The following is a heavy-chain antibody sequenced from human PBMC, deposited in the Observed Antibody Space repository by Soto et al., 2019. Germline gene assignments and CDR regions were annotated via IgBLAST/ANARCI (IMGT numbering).Heavy chain of an antibody. CDR1: GDTFTRYA. J-gene: IGHJ3*02. D-gene: IGHD2-15*01. V-gene: IGHV1-69*13. CDR3: ARGYCSGGSCWAEAFDI. CDR2: IIPIFGTA. Sequence: SVQVSCQASGDTFTRYAICWVRQAHLQGLEWMGGIIPIFGTANYAQKFQGRVTITADESTSTAYMELSSLRSEDTAVYYCARGYCSGGSCWAEAFDIWGQGKMVTVSS.